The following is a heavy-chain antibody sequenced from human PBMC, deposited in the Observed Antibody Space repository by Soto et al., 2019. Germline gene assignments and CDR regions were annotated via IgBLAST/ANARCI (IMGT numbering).Heavy chain of an antibody. J-gene: IGHJ6*02. CDR2: IYYSGTT. CDR1: GGPIGSAAYY. V-gene: IGHV4-31*03. D-gene: IGHD6-13*01. Sequence: QVQLQESGPGLVKPSQTLSLTCTVSGGPIGSAAYYWSWIRQHPGGGLEWIGHIYYSGTTYYNPSLKSRVTISIDTSKNQFSLNLSSVTAADTAVYYCARDPYSGSWPYYYGLDVWGQGTTVTVSS. CDR3: ARDPYSGSWPYYYGLDV.